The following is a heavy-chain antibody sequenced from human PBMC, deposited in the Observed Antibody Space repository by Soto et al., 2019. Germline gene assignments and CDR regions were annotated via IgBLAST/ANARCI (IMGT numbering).Heavy chain of an antibody. CDR1: GGSISSGGYY. Sequence: TLSLTFTVSGGSISSGGYYWSWIRQHPGKGLEWIGYIYYSGSTYYNPSLKSRVTISVDTSKNQFSLKLSSVTAADTAVYYCARDGAGSAYDAFHXWGQGTLDTVS. V-gene: IGHV4-31*03. CDR3: ARDGAGSAYDAFHX. J-gene: IGHJ3*02. CDR2: IYYSGST. D-gene: IGHD3-10*01.